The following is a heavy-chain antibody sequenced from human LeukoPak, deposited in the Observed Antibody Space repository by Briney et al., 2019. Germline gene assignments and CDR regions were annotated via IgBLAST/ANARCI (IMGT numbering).Heavy chain of an antibody. J-gene: IGHJ4*02. Sequence: GGSLRLSCGASGFTFSSYGMHWVRQAPGKGLEWVAFIRYDGSNKYYADSVKGRFTISRDNSKNTLYLQMNSLRAADTAVYYCVKSGYNRFDYWGQGALVTVSS. CDR1: GFTFSSYG. CDR2: IRYDGSNK. D-gene: IGHD5-24*01. V-gene: IGHV3-30*02. CDR3: VKSGYNRFDY.